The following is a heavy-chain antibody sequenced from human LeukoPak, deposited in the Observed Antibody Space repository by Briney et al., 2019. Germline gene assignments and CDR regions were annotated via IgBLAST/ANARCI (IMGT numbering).Heavy chain of an antibody. Sequence: GGSLRLSCAASGFTFSAYWRSWVRQAPGKGLEWVANIKQDGSDKYYVDSVKGRFTISRDNAKNSLYLQMNSLRAEDTAVYYCARKTVVGSYFDYWGQGTPVPVSS. V-gene: IGHV3-7*03. D-gene: IGHD4-23*01. CDR3: ARKTVVGSYFDY. J-gene: IGHJ4*02. CDR2: IKQDGSDK. CDR1: GFTFSAYW.